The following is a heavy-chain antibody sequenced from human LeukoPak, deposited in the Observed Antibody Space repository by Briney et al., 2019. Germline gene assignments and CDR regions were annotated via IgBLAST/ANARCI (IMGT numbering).Heavy chain of an antibody. J-gene: IGHJ6*02. CDR1: GYTFTSYA. CDR2: INAGNGNT. Sequence: AASVKVSCKASGYTFTSYAMHWVRQAPGQRLEWMGWINAGNGNTKYSQKFQGRVTITRDTSASTAYMELSSLRSEDTAVYYCAGSTSFFVGGGYGMDVWGQGTTVTVCS. V-gene: IGHV1-3*01. CDR3: AGSTSFFVGGGYGMDV. D-gene: IGHD2-2*01.